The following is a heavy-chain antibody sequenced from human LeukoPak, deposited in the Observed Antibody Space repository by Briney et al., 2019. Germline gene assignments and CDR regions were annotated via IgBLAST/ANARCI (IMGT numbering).Heavy chain of an antibody. CDR1: GFTFSSYA. CDR2: ISGSGGST. CDR3: AARYYDFWSGYYTDGYYYYMDV. J-gene: IGHJ6*03. D-gene: IGHD3-3*01. Sequence: PGGSLRLSCAASGFTFSSYAMSWVRQAPGKGLGWVSAISGSGGSTYYADSVKGRFTISRDNSKNTLYLQMNSLRAEDTGVYYCAARYYDFWSGYYTDGYYYYMDVWGKGTTVTVSS. V-gene: IGHV3-23*01.